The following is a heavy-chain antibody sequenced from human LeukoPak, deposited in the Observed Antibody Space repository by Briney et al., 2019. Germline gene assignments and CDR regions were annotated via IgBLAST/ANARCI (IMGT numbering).Heavy chain of an antibody. V-gene: IGHV3-23*01. CDR1: GFTFSSYA. CDR3: AKAGKISAAGAYYFDY. D-gene: IGHD6-13*01. Sequence: GGSLRLSCAASGFTFSSYAMSWVRQAPGKGLEWVSAIRGSGGSTYYADSVKGRFTISRDNSKNTLYLQMNSLRAEDTAVYYCAKAGKISAAGAYYFDYWGQGTLVTVSS. J-gene: IGHJ4*02. CDR2: IRGSGGST.